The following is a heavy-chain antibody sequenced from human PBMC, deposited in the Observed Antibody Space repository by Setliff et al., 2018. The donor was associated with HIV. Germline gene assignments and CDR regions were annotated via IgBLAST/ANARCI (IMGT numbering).Heavy chain of an antibody. CDR3: VRQGLTMNRGVPAPILYYFDY. D-gene: IGHD3-10*01. CDR2: MYYRGTT. V-gene: IGHV4-39*01. J-gene: IGHJ4*02. CDR1: GGSIISSSYY. Sequence: SETLSLTCTVSGGSIISSSYYWGWIRQPPGRGLEWIGTMYYRGTTYNNPSLKSRVTFSADTSKNQFSLNLNSVTATDTAVYYCVRQGLTMNRGVPAPILYYFDYWGQGILVTVSS.